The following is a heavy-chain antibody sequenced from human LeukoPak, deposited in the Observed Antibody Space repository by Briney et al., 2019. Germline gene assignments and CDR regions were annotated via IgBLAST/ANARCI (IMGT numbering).Heavy chain of an antibody. J-gene: IGHJ4*02. V-gene: IGHV3-43*02. CDR2: ISGDGGST. Sequence: GGSLGLSCAAPGFMFHDYAIHWVRQAPGKGLEWVSLISGDGGSTFYADSVKGRFTISRDNSKNSLYLQMNSLRSDDTALYYCARGSESSGWYDYWGQGTLVTVSS. D-gene: IGHD6-19*01. CDR1: GFMFHDYA. CDR3: ARGSESSGWYDY.